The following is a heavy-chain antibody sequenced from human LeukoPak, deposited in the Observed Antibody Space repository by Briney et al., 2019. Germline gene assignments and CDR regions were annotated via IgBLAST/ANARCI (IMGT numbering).Heavy chain of an antibody. CDR3: ARGVKYVWGSYRHPPRLPYFDY. J-gene: IGHJ4*02. CDR1: GGSFSGYY. Sequence: SETLSLTCAVYGGSFSGYYWSWIRQPPGKGLEWIGEINHSGSTNYNPSLKSRVTISVDTSKNQFSLKLSPVTAADTAVYYCARGVKYVWGSYRHPPRLPYFDYWGQGTLVTVSS. V-gene: IGHV4-34*01. CDR2: INHSGST. D-gene: IGHD3-16*02.